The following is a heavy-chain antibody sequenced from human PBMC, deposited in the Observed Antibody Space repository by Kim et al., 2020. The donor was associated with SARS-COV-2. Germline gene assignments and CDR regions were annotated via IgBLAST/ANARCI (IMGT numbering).Heavy chain of an antibody. CDR2: ISSSSSYI. D-gene: IGHD3-16*02. J-gene: IGHJ6*02. V-gene: IGHV3-21*01. Sequence: GGSLRLSCAASGFTFSSYSMNWVRQAPGKGLEWVSSISSSSSYIYYADSVKGRFTISRDNAKNSLYLQMNSLRAEDTAVYYCARDGSPGWARLSDYYYGMDVWGQGTTVTVSS. CDR3: ARDGSPGWARLSDYYYGMDV. CDR1: GFTFSSYS.